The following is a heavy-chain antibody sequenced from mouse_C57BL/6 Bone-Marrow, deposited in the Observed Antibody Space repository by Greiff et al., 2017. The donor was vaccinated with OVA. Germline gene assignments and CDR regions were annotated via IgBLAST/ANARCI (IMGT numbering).Heavy chain of an antibody. CDR1: GYTFTDYN. V-gene: IGHV1-18*01. D-gene: IGHD2-12*01. J-gene: IGHJ3*01. Sequence: VQLQQSGPELVKPGASVKIPCKASGYTFTDYNMDWVKQSHGKSLEWIGDINPTNGGTIYNQKFKGKATLTVDKSSSTAYMELRSLTSEDTAVYYCARGGLRRAFAYWGQGTLVTVSA. CDR2: INPTNGGT. CDR3: ARGGLRRAFAY.